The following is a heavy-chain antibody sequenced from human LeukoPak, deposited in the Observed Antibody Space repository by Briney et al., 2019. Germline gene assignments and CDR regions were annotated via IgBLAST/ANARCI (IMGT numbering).Heavy chain of an antibody. D-gene: IGHD3-16*01. Sequence: SLRLSCGASGYTFSSHGLTWVRQAPGKGLGWVSTINGAGDNTYYAETVEGRLTISRDNSKNTLYLQMHSLRAEDTAIYYCAKVSVCYGCYLDYWGQGTLVTVS. CDR1: GYTFSSHG. CDR2: INGAGDNT. V-gene: IGHV3-23*01. CDR3: AKVSVCYGCYLDY. J-gene: IGHJ4*02.